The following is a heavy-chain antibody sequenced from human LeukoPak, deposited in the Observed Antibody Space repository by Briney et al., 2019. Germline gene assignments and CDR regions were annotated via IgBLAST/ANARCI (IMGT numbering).Heavy chain of an antibody. J-gene: IGHJ4*02. Sequence: SGGSLRLSCAASGFTFSSYAMSWVRQAPGKGLEWVSAISGSGGSTYYADSVKGRFTISRDNSKNTLYLQMNSLRAEDTAIYYCAKDTYDFWSGFDYWGRGTLVTVSS. CDR3: AKDTYDFWSGFDY. CDR1: GFTFSSYA. V-gene: IGHV3-23*01. D-gene: IGHD3-3*01. CDR2: ISGSGGST.